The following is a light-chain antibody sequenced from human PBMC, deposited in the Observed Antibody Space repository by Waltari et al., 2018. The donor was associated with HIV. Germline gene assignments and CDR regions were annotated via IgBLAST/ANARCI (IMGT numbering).Light chain of an antibody. CDR2: CAT. CDR3: QQYYSTPYT. V-gene: IGKV4-1*01. J-gene: IGKJ2*01. Sequence: DIVMTQSPDSLAVPLGERATITCNSSQTVLYSSNKKNFLSWYQQKPGQPPKLLISCATTRDSGVPDRFSGSGSGTDLTLTVSSLQAEDVAFYYCQQYYSTPYTFGRGTKV. CDR1: QTVLYSSNKKNF.